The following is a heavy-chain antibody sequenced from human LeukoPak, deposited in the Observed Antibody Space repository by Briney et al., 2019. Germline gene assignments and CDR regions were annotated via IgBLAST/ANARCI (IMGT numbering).Heavy chain of an antibody. V-gene: IGHV3-30-3*01. CDR3: ARDLAAMASPDY. Sequence: PGGSLRLSCAVSGFTFSSYAMSWVRQAPGKGLEWVAVISYDGSNKYYADSVKGRFTISRDNSKNTLYLQMNSLRAEDTAVYYCARDLAAMASPDYWGQGTLVTVSS. D-gene: IGHD5-18*01. J-gene: IGHJ4*02. CDR2: ISYDGSNK. CDR1: GFTFSSYA.